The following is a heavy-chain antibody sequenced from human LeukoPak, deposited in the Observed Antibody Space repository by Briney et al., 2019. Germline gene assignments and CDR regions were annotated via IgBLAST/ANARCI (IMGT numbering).Heavy chain of an antibody. CDR1: GFTFSSYS. CDR3: ASGSGGSGEGGYYYYGMDV. V-gene: IGHV3-48*04. Sequence: PGGSLRLSCAASGFTFSSYSMNWVRQAPGKGLEWVSYISSSSSTIYYADSVKGRFTISRDNAKNSLYLQMNSLRAEDTAVYYCASGSGGSGEGGYYYYGMDVWGQGTTVTVSS. CDR2: ISSSSSTI. J-gene: IGHJ6*02. D-gene: IGHD2-15*01.